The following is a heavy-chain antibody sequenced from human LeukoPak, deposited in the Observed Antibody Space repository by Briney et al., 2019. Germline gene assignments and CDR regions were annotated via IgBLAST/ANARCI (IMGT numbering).Heavy chain of an antibody. CDR2: IYYGGST. CDR1: GGSISSSSYY. Sequence: SETLSLTCTVSGGSISSSSYYWGWIRQPPGKGLEWIGSIYYGGSTYYNPSLKSRVTISVDTSKNQFSLRLSSVTAADTAIYYCARVGDGYNYFPYYYMDFWGKGTTVIVSS. D-gene: IGHD5-24*01. V-gene: IGHV4-39*07. J-gene: IGHJ6*03. CDR3: ARVGDGYNYFPYYYMDF.